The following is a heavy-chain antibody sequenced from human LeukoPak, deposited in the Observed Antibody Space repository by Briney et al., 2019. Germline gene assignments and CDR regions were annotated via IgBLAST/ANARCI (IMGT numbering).Heavy chain of an antibody. Sequence: SGTLSLTCGVSGGSISSTNWWSWLRQPPGQGLEWIGEISLSGVTNYNPSLKSRVTMSLDRSKNHLSLTLTSVTAADTAVYYCARFRSVVRGVINQELDSWGQGTLVTVSS. D-gene: IGHD3-10*01. CDR3: ARFRSVVRGVINQELDS. V-gene: IGHV4-4*02. CDR2: ISLSGVT. CDR1: GGSISSTNW. J-gene: IGHJ4*02.